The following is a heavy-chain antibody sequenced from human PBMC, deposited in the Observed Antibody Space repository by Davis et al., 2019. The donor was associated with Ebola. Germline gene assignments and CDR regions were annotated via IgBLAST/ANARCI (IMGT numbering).Heavy chain of an antibody. CDR3: ASTYGAGSYWYFEH. V-gene: IGHV4-61*01. Sequence: MPSETLSLTCSVSGGSVSSGSYYWSWIRQPPGKGLEWIGYIYYSGRTNYNPSLKSRVTISLDTSNNQFSLKLTSVTAADTAVYYCASTYGAGSYWYFEHWGQGALITVSS. CDR2: IYYSGRT. D-gene: IGHD3-10*01. J-gene: IGHJ4*02. CDR1: GGSVSSGSYY.